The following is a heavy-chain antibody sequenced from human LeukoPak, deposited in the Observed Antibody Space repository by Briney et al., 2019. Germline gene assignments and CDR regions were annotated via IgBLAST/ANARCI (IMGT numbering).Heavy chain of an antibody. D-gene: IGHD2-15*01. CDR2: IYYTGST. CDR1: GGSISSNY. V-gene: IGHV4-59*01. J-gene: IGHJ4*02. Sequence: PSETLSLTCTVSGGSISSNYWSWIRQPPGKGLEWIGFIYYTGSTNYNPSLKSRVTISVDTSKTQFSLKLNSVTAADTAVYYCARSSCSGGSCYWYWGQGTLVTVSS. CDR3: ARSSCSGGSCYWY.